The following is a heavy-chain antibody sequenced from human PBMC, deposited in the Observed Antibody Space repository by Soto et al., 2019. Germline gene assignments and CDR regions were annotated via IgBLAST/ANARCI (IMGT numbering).Heavy chain of an antibody. V-gene: IGHV1-69*02. CDR3: ARGRQCVPRRDLYAY. D-gene: IGHD3-10*01. CDR1: GGTFSSYT. Sequence: AASVKVSCKASGGTFSSYTISWVRQAPGQGLEWMGRIIPILGIANYAQKFQGRVTITADKSTSTAYMELSSLRSEDTAVYYCARGRQCVPRRDLYAYSSQGTLVTGSS. J-gene: IGHJ4*02. CDR2: IIPILGIA.